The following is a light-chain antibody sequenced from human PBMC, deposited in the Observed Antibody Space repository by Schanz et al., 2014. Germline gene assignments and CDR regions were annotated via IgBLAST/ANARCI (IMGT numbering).Light chain of an antibody. V-gene: IGLV2-14*03. J-gene: IGLJ3*02. CDR1: SSDIGNYDY. CDR3: SSYTSSSTRV. Sequence: QSALTQPASVSGSPGQSITISCTGTSSDIGNYDYVSWYRQHPGKAPKLIIYDVGDRPSGVSNRFSGSKSGNTASLTISGLQAEDEADYYCSSYTSSSTRVFGGGTKLTVL. CDR2: DVG.